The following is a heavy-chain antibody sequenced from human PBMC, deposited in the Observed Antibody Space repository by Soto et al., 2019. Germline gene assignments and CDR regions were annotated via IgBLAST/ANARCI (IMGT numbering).Heavy chain of an antibody. CDR2: ISYDGSNI. CDR1: GFSLSLYG. D-gene: IGHD3-3*01. J-gene: IGHJ4*02. Sequence: QVQLVESGGGVVQPGRSLRLSCAASGFSLSLYGIHWVRQAPGKGLEWVAAISYDGSNIYSVDAVRGRVTISRDTSKNTLYLQMNSLRAEDTAVYYCANGAYYDFWSGPTEDYWGQGTLVTVSS. V-gene: IGHV3-30*18. CDR3: ANGAYYDFWSGPTEDY.